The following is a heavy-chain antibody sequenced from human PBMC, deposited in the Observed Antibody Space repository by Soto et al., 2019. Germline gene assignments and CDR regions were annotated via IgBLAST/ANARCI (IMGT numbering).Heavy chain of an antibody. CDR2: ISYDGSNK. V-gene: IGHV3-30-3*01. Sequence: PGGSLRLSCAASGFTFSSYAMHWVRQAPGKGLEWVAVISYDGSNKYYADSVKGRFTISRDNSKNTLYLQMNSLRAEDTAVYYCARERFLEWLLYEVRYGMDVWGQGTTVTVSS. J-gene: IGHJ6*02. CDR1: GFTFSSYA. D-gene: IGHD3-3*01. CDR3: ARERFLEWLLYEVRYGMDV.